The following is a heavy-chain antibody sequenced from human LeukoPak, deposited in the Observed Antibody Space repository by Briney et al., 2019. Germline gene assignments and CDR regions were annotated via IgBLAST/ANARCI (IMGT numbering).Heavy chain of an antibody. CDR2: INHSGST. Sequence: PSETLSLTCAVYGGSFSGYYWSWIRQPPGKGLEWIGEINHSGSTNYNPSLKSRVTISVDTSKNQFSLKLSSVTAADTAVYYCARDARSSVGATTSRFDYWGQGTLVTVSS. V-gene: IGHV4-34*01. CDR3: ARDARSSVGATTSRFDY. CDR1: GGSFSGYY. D-gene: IGHD1-26*01. J-gene: IGHJ4*02.